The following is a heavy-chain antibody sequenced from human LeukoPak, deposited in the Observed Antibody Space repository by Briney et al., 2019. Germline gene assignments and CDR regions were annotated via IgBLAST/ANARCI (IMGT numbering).Heavy chain of an antibody. J-gene: IGHJ4*02. CDR3: ARADPISGTYSPFDY. Sequence: PSETLSLTCTVSGGSISSYYWSWIRQPPGKGLEWIGYIYYSGNTNYNPSLKSRVTISVDTSKNQFSLKPNSVTAADTAVYYCARADPISGTYSPFDYWGQGTLVTVAS. CDR1: GGSISSYY. D-gene: IGHD1-26*01. V-gene: IGHV4-59*01. CDR2: IYYSGNT.